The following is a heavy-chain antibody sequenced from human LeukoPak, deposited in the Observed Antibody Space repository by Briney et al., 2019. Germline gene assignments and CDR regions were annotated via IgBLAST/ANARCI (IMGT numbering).Heavy chain of an antibody. V-gene: IGHV3-48*01. D-gene: IGHD4-17*01. CDR1: GFTFNNFA. CDR2: ISRSGSTT. J-gene: IGHJ4*02. Sequence: GSLRLSCAASGFTFNNFAMDWVRQAPGKGLQWLSYISRSGSTTYYEDSVKGRFTISRDSATQSVFLQMNSLRADDTAVYYCARYGDYGDDYWGQGTLVTVSS. CDR3: ARYGDYGDDY.